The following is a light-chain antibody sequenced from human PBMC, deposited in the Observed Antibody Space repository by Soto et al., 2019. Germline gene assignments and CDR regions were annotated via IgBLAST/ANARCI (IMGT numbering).Light chain of an antibody. Sequence: EIVMTQSPATLSVSPGESATLSCSASQSVNNNLAWYQHKPGQAPRLLIYGASTRATGIPARFSGSGSGTEFTLTISSLQSEDFAVYYCQQYNYWIAFGQGTRLEIK. CDR3: QQYNYWIA. CDR2: GAS. V-gene: IGKV3-15*01. J-gene: IGKJ5*01. CDR1: QSVNNN.